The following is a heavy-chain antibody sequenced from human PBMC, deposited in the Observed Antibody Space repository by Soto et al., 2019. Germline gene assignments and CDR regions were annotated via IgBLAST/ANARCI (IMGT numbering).Heavy chain of an antibody. CDR2: IIPIFGTT. J-gene: IGHJ4*02. D-gene: IGHD5-12*01. CDR1: GDIFSGYS. CDR3: ARDLGSGYDPGDY. Sequence: SVKASCKTSGDIFSGYSISWVRQAPGQGLEWMGGIIPIFGTTNYAQRFHGRVTITADKSTSTVYMELYSLKSEDTAVYYCARDLGSGYDPGDYWGQGTLVTVSS. V-gene: IGHV1-69*06.